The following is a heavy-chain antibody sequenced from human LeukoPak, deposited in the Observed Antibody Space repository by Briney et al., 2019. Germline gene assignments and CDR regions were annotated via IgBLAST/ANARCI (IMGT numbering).Heavy chain of an antibody. Sequence: SETLSLTCTVSGDSTIYNYWSWIRQPAPKGLEWIGRIFSDGKINYSPSLESRVTMSVDNAKNQFSLRLSSVTAADTAVYYCARGPGVFGRVWYMDVWGQGTTVSVSS. J-gene: IGHJ6*03. CDR1: GDSTIYNY. V-gene: IGHV4-4*07. CDR2: IFSDGKI. CDR3: ARGPGVFGRVWYMDV. D-gene: IGHD3-3*01.